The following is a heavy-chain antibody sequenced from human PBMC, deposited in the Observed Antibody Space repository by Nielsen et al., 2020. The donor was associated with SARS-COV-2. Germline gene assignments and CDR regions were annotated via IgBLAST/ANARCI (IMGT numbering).Heavy chain of an antibody. J-gene: IGHJ4*02. CDR2: ISSSGRT. Sequence: SETLSLTCTVSGASITPYYWSWIRQPPGKGLEYLGYISSSGRTKYDPSFSSRATISVDTSKNQFSLTLSSVTAADTALYYCARGYYTVDYWGQGIEVTVSS. CDR3: ARGYYTVDY. V-gene: IGHV4-59*01. CDR1: GASITPYY. D-gene: IGHD3-3*01.